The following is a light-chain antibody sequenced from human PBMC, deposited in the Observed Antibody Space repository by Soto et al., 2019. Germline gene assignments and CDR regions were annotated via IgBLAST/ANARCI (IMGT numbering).Light chain of an antibody. CDR1: NSDVGNYNY. CDR3: CSFAGNYYV. CDR2: DVS. J-gene: IGLJ1*01. Sequence: QSALTQPRSVSGSPGQSVTISCTGTNSDVGNYNYVSWYQQHPGKVPKLMIYDVSKRPSGVPDRFSGSKSGNTASLTISGLQAEDEADYYCCSFAGNYYVFGSGTKVTVL. V-gene: IGLV2-11*01.